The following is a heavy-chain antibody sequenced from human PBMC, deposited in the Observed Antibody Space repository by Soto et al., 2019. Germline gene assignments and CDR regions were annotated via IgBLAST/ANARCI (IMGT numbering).Heavy chain of an antibody. D-gene: IGHD3-10*01. CDR3: ARDLVTMVRGVIPPSHYFDY. Sequence: GGSLRLSCAASGFTFSSYSMNWVRQAPGKGLEWVSSISSSSSYIYYADSVKGRFTISRDNAKNSLYLQMNSLRAEDTAVYYCARDLVTMVRGVIPPSHYFDYWGQGTLVTVSS. CDR1: GFTFSSYS. CDR2: ISSSSSYI. J-gene: IGHJ4*02. V-gene: IGHV3-21*01.